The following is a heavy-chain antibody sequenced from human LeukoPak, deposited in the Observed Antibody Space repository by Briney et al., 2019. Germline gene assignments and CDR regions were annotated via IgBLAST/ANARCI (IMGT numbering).Heavy chain of an antibody. CDR1: GYTFTGYY. J-gene: IGHJ6*02. CDR2: INPNSGGT. CDR3: ARSAVAGTWSYYYYGMDV. D-gene: IGHD6-19*01. Sequence: GASVKVSCKASGYTFTGYYMHWVRQAPGQGLEWMGWINPNSGGTNYAQKFQGRVTMTRDTSISTAYMELGRLRSDDTAVYYCARSAVAGTWSYYYYGMDVWGQGTTVTVSS. V-gene: IGHV1-2*02.